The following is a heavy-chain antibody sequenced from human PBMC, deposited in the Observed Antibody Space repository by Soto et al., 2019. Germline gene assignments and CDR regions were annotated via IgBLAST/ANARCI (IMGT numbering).Heavy chain of an antibody. D-gene: IGHD3-9*01. J-gene: IGHJ4*02. CDR1: GFTFSSYA. CDR2: ISYDGSNK. CDR3: ARDPGDSRYFDWLLFPTQLDY. Sequence: QVQLVESGGGVVQPGRSLRLSCAASGFTFSSYAMHWVRQAPGKGLEWVAVISYDGSNKYYADSVKGRFTISRDNSKNTLYLQMNSLRAEDTAVYYCARDPGDSRYFDWLLFPTQLDYWGQGTLVTVSS. V-gene: IGHV3-30-3*01.